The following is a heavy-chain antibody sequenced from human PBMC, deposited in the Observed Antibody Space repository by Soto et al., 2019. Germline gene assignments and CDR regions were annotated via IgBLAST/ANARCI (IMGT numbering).Heavy chain of an antibody. Sequence: SETLSLTCAVSGGSFSGYYWSWIRQPPGKGLEWIGEINHSGSTNYNPSLKSRVTISVDTSKNQFSLKLSSVTAADTAVYYCARRYYDFWSGYYTYWGQGTLVTVS. D-gene: IGHD3-3*01. CDR3: ARRYYDFWSGYYTY. J-gene: IGHJ4*02. CDR1: GGSFSGYY. V-gene: IGHV4-34*01. CDR2: INHSGST.